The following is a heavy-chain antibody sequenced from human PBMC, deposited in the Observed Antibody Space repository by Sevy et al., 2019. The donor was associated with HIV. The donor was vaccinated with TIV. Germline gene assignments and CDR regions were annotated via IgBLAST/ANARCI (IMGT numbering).Heavy chain of an antibody. Sequence: GGSLRRSCAASGFTFSSSAMSLVRQAPGKGLEWVSAISGSGAGTYYADSVKGRFTISRDNSKNTLYLQMSSLRAEDTAVYYCAEARGTYSYYYMDVWGKGTTVTVSS. D-gene: IGHD1-26*01. V-gene: IGHV3-23*01. CDR2: ISGSGAGT. CDR3: AEARGTYSYYYMDV. CDR1: GFTFSSSA. J-gene: IGHJ6*03.